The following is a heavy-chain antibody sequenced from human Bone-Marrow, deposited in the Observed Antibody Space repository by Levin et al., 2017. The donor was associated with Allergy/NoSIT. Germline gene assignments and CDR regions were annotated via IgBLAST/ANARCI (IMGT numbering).Heavy chain of an antibody. Sequence: SLKISCVASGFTFDDHAMHWVRQGPGRGLEWVSAITWNSGDAGYADSVKGRFTISRDNAKNSLYLDMKNLRPEDTAVYYCARDMIAARPYYGMDVWGRGTAVTVFS. D-gene: IGHD6-13*01. J-gene: IGHJ6*02. CDR1: GFTFDDHA. CDR2: ITWNSGDA. V-gene: IGHV3-9*01. CDR3: ARDMIAARPYYGMDV.